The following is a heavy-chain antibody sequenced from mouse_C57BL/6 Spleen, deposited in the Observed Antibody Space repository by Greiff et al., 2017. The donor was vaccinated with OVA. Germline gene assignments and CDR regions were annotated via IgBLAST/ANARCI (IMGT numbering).Heavy chain of an antibody. CDR2: INPGSGGT. CDR3: ARELGRGGFDY. D-gene: IGHD4-1*01. J-gene: IGHJ2*01. CDR1: GYAFTNYL. Sequence: VQLRQSGAELVRPGTSVKVSCKASGYAFTNYLIEWVKQRPGQGLEWIGVINPGSGGTNYNEKFKGKATLTADKSSSTAYMQLSSLTSEDSAVYFCARELGRGGFDYWGQGTTLTVSS. V-gene: IGHV1-54*01.